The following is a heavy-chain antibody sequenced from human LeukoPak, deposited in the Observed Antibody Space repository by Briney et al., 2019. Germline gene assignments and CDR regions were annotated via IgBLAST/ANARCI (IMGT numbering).Heavy chain of an antibody. CDR2: INHSGST. Sequence: PSETLSLTCAVYGGSFSGYYWSWIRQPPGKGLEWIGEINHSGSTNYNPSLKSRVTISVDTSKNQFSLKLSSVTAADTAVYYCARRTQWLAPPFDYWGQGTLVTVSS. CDR1: GGSFSGYY. J-gene: IGHJ4*02. V-gene: IGHV4-34*01. CDR3: ARRTQWLAPPFDY. D-gene: IGHD6-19*01.